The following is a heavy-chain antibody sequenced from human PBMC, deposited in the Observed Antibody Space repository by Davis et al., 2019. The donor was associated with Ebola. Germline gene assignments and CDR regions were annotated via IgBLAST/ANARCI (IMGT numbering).Heavy chain of an antibody. J-gene: IGHJ3*02. D-gene: IGHD2-21*01. CDR3: ARDTRPCGGDCYDDTFDM. CDR1: GVSITTYF. CDR2: IHHGGSA. V-gene: IGHV4-59*12. Sequence: PSETLSLTCTVSGVSITTYFWSWIRQPPGKGLEWVGYIHHGGSANSNPSLKNRVTFSIDTSKSQVSLKLTSVTAADTAVYYCARDTRPCGGDCYDDTFDMWGQGTMVIVSS.